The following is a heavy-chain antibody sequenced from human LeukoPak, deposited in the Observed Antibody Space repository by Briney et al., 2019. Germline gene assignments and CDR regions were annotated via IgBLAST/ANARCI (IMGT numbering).Heavy chain of an antibody. J-gene: IGHJ4*02. CDR1: GFTVSSNY. Sequence: GGSLRLSCAASGFTVSSNYMSWVRQAPGKGLEWVSVIYSGGVTYYADPVKGRFTISRDNSKNTLYLQMNSLRAEDTAVYYCARATAGTVMAVDYWGQGTLVTVSS. V-gene: IGHV3-53*01. D-gene: IGHD6-13*01. CDR3: ARATAGTVMAVDY. CDR2: IYSGGVT.